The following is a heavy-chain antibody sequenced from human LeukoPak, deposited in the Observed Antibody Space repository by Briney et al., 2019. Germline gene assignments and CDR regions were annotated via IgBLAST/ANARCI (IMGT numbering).Heavy chain of an antibody. Sequence: SETLSLTCAVYGGSFSGYYWSWIRQPPGKGLVWIGEINHSGSTNYSPSLKSRVTISVDTSKNQFSLKLSSVTAADTAVYYCARALTHCSGGSCYRYYYYYYGMDVWGQGTTVTVSS. J-gene: IGHJ6*02. V-gene: IGHV4-34*01. D-gene: IGHD2-15*01. CDR2: INHSGST. CDR3: ARALTHCSGGSCYRYYYYYYGMDV. CDR1: GGSFSGYY.